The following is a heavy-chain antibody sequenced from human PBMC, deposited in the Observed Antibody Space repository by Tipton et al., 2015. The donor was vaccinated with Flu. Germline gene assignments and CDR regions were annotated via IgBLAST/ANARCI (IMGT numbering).Heavy chain of an antibody. CDR2: MNPNSGNT. D-gene: IGHD3-10*01. Sequence: QLVQSGAEVKKPGASVKVSCKASGYTFTSYDINWVRQATGRGLEWMGWMNPNSGNTGYAQKFQGRVTMTRNTSISTAYMELSSLRSEDTAVYYCARVGSGSYYRYGTADYWGQGTLVTVSS. V-gene: IGHV1-8*01. CDR3: ARVGSGSYYRYGTADY. J-gene: IGHJ4*02. CDR1: GYTFTSYD.